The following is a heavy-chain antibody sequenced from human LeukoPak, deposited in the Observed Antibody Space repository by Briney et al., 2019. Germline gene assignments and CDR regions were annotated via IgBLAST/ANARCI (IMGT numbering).Heavy chain of an antibody. CDR3: ATATDHSSGWLDAFDI. V-gene: IGHV1-46*01. J-gene: IGHJ3*02. D-gene: IGHD6-19*01. CDR1: GYTFTSYY. Sequence: ASVKVSCKASGYTFTSYYMHWVRQAPGQGLEWMGIINPSGGSTSYAQKFQGRVTMTRDTSTSTAYMELSSLRSEDTAVYYCATATDHSSGWLDAFDIWGQGTMVTVSS. CDR2: INPSGGST.